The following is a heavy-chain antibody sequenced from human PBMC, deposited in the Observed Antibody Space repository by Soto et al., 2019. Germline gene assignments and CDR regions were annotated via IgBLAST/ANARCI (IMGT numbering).Heavy chain of an antibody. Sequence: QVQLVESGGGVVQPGRSLRLSCAASGFTFSSYGMHWVRQAPGKGLEWVGSISYDGTNKYYADSVKGRFTISSDNSKKTLNLQMNRLRPEDTAVYYCAKDMGASWGLFDYWGQGTLVTVSS. V-gene: IGHV3-30*18. CDR3: AKDMGASWGLFDY. CDR2: ISYDGTNK. J-gene: IGHJ4*02. CDR1: GFTFSSYG. D-gene: IGHD1-26*01.